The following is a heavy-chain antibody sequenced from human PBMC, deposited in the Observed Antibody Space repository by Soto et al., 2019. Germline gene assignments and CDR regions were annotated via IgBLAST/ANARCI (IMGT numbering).Heavy chain of an antibody. Sequence: EVQLVESGGGLVQPGGSLRLSCAASGLTFSSYWMHWVRQAPGKGLVWVSRISTDGSVTTYADSVKGRFTISRDNAKNTLYMQMNSLRTEDTAVYYCARAPYSSGWWGSAYWGQGTLVTVSS. J-gene: IGHJ4*02. V-gene: IGHV3-74*01. CDR1: GLTFSSYW. CDR2: ISTDGSVT. D-gene: IGHD6-19*01. CDR3: ARAPYSSGWWGSAY.